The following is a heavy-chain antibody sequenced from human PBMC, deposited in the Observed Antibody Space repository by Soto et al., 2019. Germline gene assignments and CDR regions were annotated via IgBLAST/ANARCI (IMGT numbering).Heavy chain of an antibody. CDR3: ARDYYYGMDV. CDR1: GFTFSSFE. Sequence: PGGSLRLSCAASGFTFSSFEMNWVRQTPGKGLEWVSHISSSGVTRYYADSVKGRFTISRDNAKNSLYLQMNNLRAEDTAVYYCARDYYYGMDVWGQGTTVTVSS. J-gene: IGHJ6*02. V-gene: IGHV3-48*03. CDR2: ISSSGVTR.